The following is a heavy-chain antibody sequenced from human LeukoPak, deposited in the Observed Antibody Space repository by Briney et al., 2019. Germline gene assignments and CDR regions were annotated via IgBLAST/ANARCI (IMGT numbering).Heavy chain of an antibody. J-gene: IGHJ4*02. CDR1: GYSISSGYY. CDR2: IYHSGST. D-gene: IGHD4-17*01. Sequence: PSETLSLTCAVSGYSISSGYYWGWIRQPPGKGLEWIGRIYHSGSTYYNPSLKSRVTISVDTSKNQFSLKLSSVTAADTAVYYCARKLYGDYRFDYWGQGTLVTVSS. CDR3: ARKLYGDYRFDY. V-gene: IGHV4-38-2*01.